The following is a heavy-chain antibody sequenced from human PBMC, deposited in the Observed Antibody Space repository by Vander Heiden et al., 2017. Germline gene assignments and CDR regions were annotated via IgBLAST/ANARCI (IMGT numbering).Heavy chain of an antibody. V-gene: IGHV4-39*01. CDR1: GGSIISSSYY. J-gene: IGHJ4*02. D-gene: IGHD4-17*01. CDR2: IYHSGTT. CDR3: ARPRHDYGGDIDY. Sequence: QLHLQESGPGLVKPSVTLSLTCTVSGGSIISSSYYWGWVRQPPGKGLEWIGSIYHSGTTYHNPSLKSRLTMSVDTSRSQFSLKLRSVTAADTAVYYCARPRHDYGGDIDYWGQGILVTVSS.